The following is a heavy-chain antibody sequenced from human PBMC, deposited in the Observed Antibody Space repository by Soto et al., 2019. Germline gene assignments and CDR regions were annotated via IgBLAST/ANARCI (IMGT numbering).Heavy chain of an antibody. J-gene: IGHJ6*02. CDR1: GFTFSSYA. V-gene: IGHV3-30-3*01. D-gene: IGHD3-10*01. CDR3: AREGLDYYGSGSSDYYYYGMDV. CDR2: ISYDGSNK. Sequence: GGSLSLSCAASGFTFSSYAMHWVRQAPGKGLEWVAVISYDGSNKYYADSVKGRFTISRDNSKNTLYLQMNSLRAEDTAVYYCAREGLDYYGSGSSDYYYYGMDVWGQGTTVTVSS.